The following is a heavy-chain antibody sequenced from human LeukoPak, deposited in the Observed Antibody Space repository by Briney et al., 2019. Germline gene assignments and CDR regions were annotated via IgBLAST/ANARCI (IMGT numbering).Heavy chain of an antibody. J-gene: IGHJ5*02. CDR1: GGSISSSSYY. CDR2: IYYSGST. Sequence: PSETLSLTCTVSGGSISSSSYYWGWIRQPPGKGLEWIGSIYYSGSTYYNPSLKSRVTISVDTSKNQFSLKLSSVTAADTAVYYCARDPGLVVAATYNWFDPWGQGTLVTVSS. V-gene: IGHV4-39*07. D-gene: IGHD2-15*01. CDR3: ARDPGLVVAATYNWFDP.